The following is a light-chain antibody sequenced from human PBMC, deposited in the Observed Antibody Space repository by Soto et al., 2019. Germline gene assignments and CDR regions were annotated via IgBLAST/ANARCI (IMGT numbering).Light chain of an antibody. CDR2: DVA. J-gene: IGLJ1*01. V-gene: IGLV2-14*03. Sequence: QSVLTQPASVSGSPGQSISISCIGTSSDVGRYNFVSWYQQRPGKAPKLIIYDVANRPSGISNRFSGSKSGNTASLTISGLQAEDEADYYCSSYTGSTSLVYVFGTGTKVTVL. CDR3: SSYTGSTSLVYV. CDR1: SSDVGRYNF.